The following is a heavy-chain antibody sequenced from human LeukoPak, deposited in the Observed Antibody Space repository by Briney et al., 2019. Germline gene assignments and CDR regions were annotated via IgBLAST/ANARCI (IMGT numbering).Heavy chain of an antibody. CDR2: IYSGGST. Sequence: GGSLRLSCAASGFTVSSNYMSWVRQAPGKGLEWVSVIYSGGSTYYADSVKGRFTISRDNSKNTLYLQMNSLRAEDTAVSYCARVPHPLAEGGNSVLDYWGQGTLVTVSS. D-gene: IGHD4-23*01. CDR1: GFTVSSNY. V-gene: IGHV3-66*01. J-gene: IGHJ4*02. CDR3: ARVPHPLAEGGNSVLDY.